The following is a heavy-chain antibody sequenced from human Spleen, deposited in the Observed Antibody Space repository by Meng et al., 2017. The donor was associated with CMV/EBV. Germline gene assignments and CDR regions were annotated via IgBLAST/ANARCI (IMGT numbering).Heavy chain of an antibody. Sequence: ASVKVSCKASGYTFTGYYMHWVRQAPGQGLEWMGWINPNSGGTNYAQKFQGRVTMTRDTSTSTVYMELSSLRSEDTAVYYCARDRGSGWYGPDYWGQGTLVTVSS. J-gene: IGHJ4*02. V-gene: IGHV1-2*02. CDR2: INPNSGGT. D-gene: IGHD6-19*01. CDR1: GYTFTGYY. CDR3: ARDRGSGWYGPDY.